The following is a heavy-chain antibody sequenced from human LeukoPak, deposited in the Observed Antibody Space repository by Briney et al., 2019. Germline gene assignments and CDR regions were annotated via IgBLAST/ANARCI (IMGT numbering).Heavy chain of an antibody. D-gene: IGHD1-1*01. V-gene: IGHV4-38-2*02. CDR1: GYSISSGYY. CDR3: ARDSIRVQTGKTP. Sequence: SETLSLTCTVSGYSISSGYYWGWIRQPPGRGLEWIGSIYHSGSTYYNPSLNHRVTISVDTSQNQFSLRLSSVTAADTAVYYCARDSIRVQTGKTPWGQGILVTVSS. CDR2: IYHSGST. J-gene: IGHJ5*02.